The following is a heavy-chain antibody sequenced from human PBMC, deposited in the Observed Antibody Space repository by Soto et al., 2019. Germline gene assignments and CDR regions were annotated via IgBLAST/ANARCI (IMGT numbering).Heavy chain of an antibody. V-gene: IGHV4-59*01. D-gene: IGHD3-10*01. J-gene: IGHJ6*02. Sequence: PSETLSLTCTVSGGSISSYYWSWIRQPPGKGLEWIGYIYYSGSTNYNPSLKSRVTISVDTSKNQFSLKLSFVTAADTAVYYCARVMVRGVAAESPYYYYGMDVWGQGTTVTVSS. CDR1: GGSISSYY. CDR2: IYYSGST. CDR3: ARVMVRGVAAESPYYYYGMDV.